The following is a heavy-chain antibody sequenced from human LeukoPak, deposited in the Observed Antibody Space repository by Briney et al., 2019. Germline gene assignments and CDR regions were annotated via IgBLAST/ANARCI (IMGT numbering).Heavy chain of an antibody. CDR2: MNPNSGNT. CDR3: ARTYRSGTYLPGY. V-gene: IGHV1-8*03. D-gene: IGHD1-26*01. CDR1: GCTFTSYD. Sequence: GASVKVSCKASGCTFTSYDINWVRQATGQGLEWMGWMNPNSGNTGYAQKFQGRVTITRNTSISTAYMELSSLRSEDTAVYYCARTYRSGTYLPGYWGQGTLVTVSS. J-gene: IGHJ4*02.